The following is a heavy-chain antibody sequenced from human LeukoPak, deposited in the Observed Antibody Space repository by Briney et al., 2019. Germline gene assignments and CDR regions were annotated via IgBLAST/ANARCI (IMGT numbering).Heavy chain of an antibody. V-gene: IGHV1-18*01. CDR3: ARGGGWFEYYFDH. J-gene: IGHJ4*02. CDR1: GYTFTSYG. D-gene: IGHD3-10*01. Sequence: ASVKVSCKASGYTFTSYGISWVRQAPGQGLEWMGWISAYNGNTKYARKFQGRVTMTRDTSISTGYMELSRLRSDDTAVFYCARGGGWFEYYFDHWGQGTLVTVSS. CDR2: ISAYNGNT.